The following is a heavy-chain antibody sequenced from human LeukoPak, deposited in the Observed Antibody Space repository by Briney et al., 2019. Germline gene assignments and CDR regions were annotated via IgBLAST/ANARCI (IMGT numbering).Heavy chain of an antibody. CDR1: GFTFSSYA. Sequence: PGRSLRLSCAASGFTFSSYAMHWVRQAPGKGLEWVAVISYDGSNKYYADSVKGRFTISRDNSKNTLYLQMNSLRAEDTAVYYCAKDVIVVVPAAQDYWGQGTLVTVSS. D-gene: IGHD2-2*01. V-gene: IGHV3-30-3*01. J-gene: IGHJ4*02. CDR3: AKDVIVVVPAAQDY. CDR2: ISYDGSNK.